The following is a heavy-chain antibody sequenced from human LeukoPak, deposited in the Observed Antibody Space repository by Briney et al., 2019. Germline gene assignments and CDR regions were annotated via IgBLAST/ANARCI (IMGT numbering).Heavy chain of an antibody. CDR2: INPNSGGT. Sequence: ASVEVSCKASGYTFTGYYMHWVRQAPGQGLEWMGWINPNSGGTNYAQKFQGRVTMTRDTSISTAYMELSRLRSDDTAVYYCARVDSSGWYLYYFDYWGQGTLVTVSS. D-gene: IGHD6-19*01. CDR1: GYTFTGYY. CDR3: ARVDSSGWYLYYFDY. V-gene: IGHV1-2*02. J-gene: IGHJ4*02.